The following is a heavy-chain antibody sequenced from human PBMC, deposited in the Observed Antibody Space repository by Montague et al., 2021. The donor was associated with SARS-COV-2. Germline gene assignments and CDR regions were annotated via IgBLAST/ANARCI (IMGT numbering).Heavy chain of an antibody. Sequence: SETLSLTCAVYGGSINGYYWNWIRQPPGKGLEWIGEITHRGSTNYNPSLRSRVTISADTSKNQFSLKLTSVAAADTAVYYCARLRDGVVPSPILGFGPYSAYYCMDVWGQGTTVTVSS. CDR2: ITHRGST. CDR3: ARLRDGVVPSPILGFGPYSAYYCMDV. CDR1: GGSINGYY. V-gene: IGHV4-34*01. D-gene: IGHD3-10*01. J-gene: IGHJ6*02.